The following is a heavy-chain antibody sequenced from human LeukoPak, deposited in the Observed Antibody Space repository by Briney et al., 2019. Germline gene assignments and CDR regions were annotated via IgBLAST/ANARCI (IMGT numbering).Heavy chain of an antibody. Sequence: ASVKVSCKASGYTFTGYYTHWVRQAPGQGLEWMGWINPNSGGTNYAQKFQGRVTMTRDTSTSTVYMELSSLRSEDTAVYYCAREGDVGTFDYWGQGTLVTVSS. D-gene: IGHD3-16*01. CDR1: GYTFTGYY. CDR3: AREGDVGTFDY. CDR2: INPNSGGT. J-gene: IGHJ4*02. V-gene: IGHV1-2*02.